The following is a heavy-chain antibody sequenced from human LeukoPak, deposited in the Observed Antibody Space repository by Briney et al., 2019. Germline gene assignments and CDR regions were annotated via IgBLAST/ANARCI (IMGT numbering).Heavy chain of an antibody. CDR3: ARDPGVKTGTYYFDS. D-gene: IGHD1-1*01. J-gene: IGHJ4*02. Sequence: SETLSLTCTVSGASVSSGSYYWTWIRQPPGKGLEWIGYIFYSGSTNYNPSLESRVTISFDTSKNQFSLKLTSVTAADTAVYYCARDPGVKTGTYYFDSWGQGSLVTVSS. CDR2: IFYSGST. V-gene: IGHV4-61*01. CDR1: GASVSSGSYY.